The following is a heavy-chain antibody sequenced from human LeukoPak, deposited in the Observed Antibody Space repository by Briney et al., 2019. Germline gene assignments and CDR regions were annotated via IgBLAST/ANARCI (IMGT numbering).Heavy chain of an antibody. CDR2: ISSSSSYI. CDR1: GFTFSSYG. Sequence: GGSLRLSCAASGFTFSSYGMHWVRQAPGKGLEWVSSISSSSSYIYYADSVKGRFTISRDNAKNSLYLQMNSLRAEDTAVYYCARSGSWYYYFDYWGQGTLVTASS. D-gene: IGHD6-13*01. CDR3: ARSGSWYYYFDY. J-gene: IGHJ4*02. V-gene: IGHV3-21*01.